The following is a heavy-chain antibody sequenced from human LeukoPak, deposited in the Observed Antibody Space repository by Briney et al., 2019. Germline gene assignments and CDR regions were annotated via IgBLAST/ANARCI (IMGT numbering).Heavy chain of an antibody. CDR2: INPSGGST. Sequence: ASVKVSCKASGYTFTSYYMHWVRQAPGQGLEWMGIINPSGGSTSYAQKFQGRVTITADESTSTAYMELSSLRSEDTAVYYCARDVFRGGSCCGFDLWGQGTLVTVSS. V-gene: IGHV1-46*01. D-gene: IGHD2-15*01. CDR3: ARDVFRGGSCCGFDL. CDR1: GYTFTSYY. J-gene: IGHJ5*02.